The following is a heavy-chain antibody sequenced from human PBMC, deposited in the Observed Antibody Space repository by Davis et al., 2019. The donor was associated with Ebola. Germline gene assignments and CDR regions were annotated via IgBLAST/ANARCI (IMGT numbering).Heavy chain of an antibody. J-gene: IGHJ4*02. Sequence: PSETLSLTCAVYGGSFSGYYWSWIRQPPGKGLEWIGEIYHSGSTNYNPSLKSRVTMSLDTSKNQLSLKLSSVTAADTAVYYCARGRDGYKNYWGQGTLVTVSS. V-gene: IGHV4-34*01. CDR2: IYHSGST. CDR1: GGSFSGYY. CDR3: ARGRDGYKNY. D-gene: IGHD5-24*01.